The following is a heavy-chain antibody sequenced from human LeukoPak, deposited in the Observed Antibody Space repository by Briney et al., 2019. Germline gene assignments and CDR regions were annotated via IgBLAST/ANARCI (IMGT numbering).Heavy chain of an antibody. CDR1: GYSFTSYW. CDR2: IDPSDSYT. D-gene: IGHD3-10*01. CDR3: ARGSGARGGSATYALNY. Sequence: GESLQISCKGSGYSFTSYWISWVRQIPGKGLEWVGRIDPSDSYTNYSPSFQGHVTISADKSISTAYLQWSSLKASDTAMYYCARGSGARGGSATYALNYWGQGTLVTVSS. J-gene: IGHJ4*02. V-gene: IGHV5-10-1*01.